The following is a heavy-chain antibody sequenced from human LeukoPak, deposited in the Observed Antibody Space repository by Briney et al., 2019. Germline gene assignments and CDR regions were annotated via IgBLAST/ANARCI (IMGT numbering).Heavy chain of an antibody. CDR2: ISSSSSYI. D-gene: IGHD1-26*01. V-gene: IGHV3-21*01. Sequence: GGSLRLSCAASGFSFDTYSMSWVRQAPGKGLEWVSSISSSSSYIYYADSVKGRFTISRDNSKNTLYLQMNSLRAEDTAVYYCARDRVVGALDYWGQGTLVTVSS. CDR1: GFSFDTYS. CDR3: ARDRVVGALDY. J-gene: IGHJ4*02.